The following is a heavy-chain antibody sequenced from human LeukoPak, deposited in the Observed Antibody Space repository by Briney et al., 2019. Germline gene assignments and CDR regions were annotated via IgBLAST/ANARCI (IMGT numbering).Heavy chain of an antibody. CDR2: INPDGSST. V-gene: IGHV3-74*01. CDR3: AKDSYGDYYYYGMDV. J-gene: IGHJ6*02. CDR1: GFSFSTSW. Sequence: GGSLRLSCAASGFSFSTSWMHWVRQAPGKGLVWVSRINPDGSSTNYADSVKGRFTISRDNAKNTLYLQMNSLRAEDTALYYCAKDSYGDYYYYGMDVWGQGTTVTVSS. D-gene: IGHD4-17*01.